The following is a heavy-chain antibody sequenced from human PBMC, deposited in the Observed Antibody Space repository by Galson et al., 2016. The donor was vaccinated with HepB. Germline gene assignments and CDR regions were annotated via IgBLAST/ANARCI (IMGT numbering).Heavy chain of an antibody. CDR1: GFTFRNYG. J-gene: IGHJ6*04. CDR3: VQGSTAPAV. V-gene: IGHV3-23*01. D-gene: IGHD2-2*01. Sequence: SLRLSCAASGFTFRNYGMTWVRQAPGKGLEVVSSNSRSGDSTDYADSVKGRFTISRDNSKNTLSLQMNSLTADDTAIYYCVQGSTAPAVWGKGTTVTVSS. CDR2: NSRSGDST.